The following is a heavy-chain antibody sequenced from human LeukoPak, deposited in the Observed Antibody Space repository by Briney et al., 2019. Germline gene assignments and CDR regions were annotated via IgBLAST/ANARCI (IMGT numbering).Heavy chain of an antibody. CDR2: ISYDGSNK. CDR1: GFTFSSYA. Sequence: GGSLRLSCAASGFTFSSYAMHWVRQAPGKGLEWVAVISYDGSNKYYADSVKGRFTISRDNSKNTLYLQMNSLRAEDTAVYYCAATWEYSSGWSYFQHWGQGTLVTVSS. D-gene: IGHD6-19*01. V-gene: IGHV3-30-3*01. CDR3: AATWEYSSGWSYFQH. J-gene: IGHJ1*01.